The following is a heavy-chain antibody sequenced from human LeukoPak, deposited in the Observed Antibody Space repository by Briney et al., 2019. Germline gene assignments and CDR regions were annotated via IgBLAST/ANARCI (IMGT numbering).Heavy chain of an antibody. D-gene: IGHD3-22*01. J-gene: IGHJ4*02. CDR2: IRESGGPT. V-gene: IGHV3-23*01. CDR1: GFTFSNYA. Sequence: GGSLRLSCAASGFTFSNYAMSWVRQAPGKGLEWVSNIRESGGPTFYAEAVKDRFAISRDNSKNILHLQMNSLRAEDTAVYYCATWVSNYFENSYFESWGQGTLVTVSS. CDR3: ATWVSNYFENSYFES.